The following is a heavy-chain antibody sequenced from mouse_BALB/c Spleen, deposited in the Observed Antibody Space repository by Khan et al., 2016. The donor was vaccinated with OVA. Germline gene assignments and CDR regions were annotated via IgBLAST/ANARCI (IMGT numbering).Heavy chain of an antibody. V-gene: IGHV3-2*02. D-gene: IGHD1-1*01. J-gene: IGHJ2*01. Sequence: QLEESGPGLVKPSQSLSLTCTVTGYSITSDYAWNWIRQFPGNKLEWMGYISYSGNTKYNPSLKSRISITRDTSKNQFFLQLNSVTIEDTATYYCAVVYGGDFDYWGQGTTLTVSS. CDR1: GYSITSDYA. CDR3: AVVYGGDFDY. CDR2: ISYSGNT.